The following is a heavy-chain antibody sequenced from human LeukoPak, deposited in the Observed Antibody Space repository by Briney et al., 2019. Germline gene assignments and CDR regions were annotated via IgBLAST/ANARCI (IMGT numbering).Heavy chain of an antibody. V-gene: IGHV1-8*01. D-gene: IGHD3-3*01. CDR1: GYTFTSYD. CDR3: ASYQRYDFWSGYYRNYYYYYMDV. J-gene: IGHJ6*03. Sequence: ASVKVSCKASGYTFTSYDINWVRQATGQGLEWMGWMNPNSGNTGYAQKFQGRVTMTRNTSISTAYMELSSLRSEDTAVYYCASYQRYDFWSGYYRNYYYYYMDVWGKGTMVTVSS. CDR2: MNPNSGNT.